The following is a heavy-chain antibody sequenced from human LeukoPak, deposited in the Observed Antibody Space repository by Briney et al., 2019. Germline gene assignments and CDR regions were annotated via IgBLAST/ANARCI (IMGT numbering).Heavy chain of an antibody. Sequence: GASVKVSCKASGGTFSSYAISWVRQAPGHGLEWMGGIIPIFGTANYAQKFQGRVTITADESTSTAYMELSSLRSEDTAVYYCARDTRGCFDYWGQGTLVTVSS. CDR3: ARDTRGCFDY. CDR2: IIPIFGTA. J-gene: IGHJ4*02. CDR1: GGTFSSYA. V-gene: IGHV1-69*13. D-gene: IGHD3-3*01.